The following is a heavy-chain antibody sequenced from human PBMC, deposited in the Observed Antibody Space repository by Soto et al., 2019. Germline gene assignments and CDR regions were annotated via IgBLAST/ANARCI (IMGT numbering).Heavy chain of an antibody. CDR3: ARDLSRITIFGVVIIPLDY. Sequence: ASVKVSCKASGYTFTSYGISWVRQAPGQGLEWMGWISAYNGNTNYAQKLQGRVTMTTDTSTSTAYMELRSLRSDDTAVYYCARDLSRITIFGVVIIPLDYWGQGTLVTSPQ. J-gene: IGHJ4*02. D-gene: IGHD3-3*01. CDR2: ISAYNGNT. CDR1: GYTFTSYG. V-gene: IGHV1-18*01.